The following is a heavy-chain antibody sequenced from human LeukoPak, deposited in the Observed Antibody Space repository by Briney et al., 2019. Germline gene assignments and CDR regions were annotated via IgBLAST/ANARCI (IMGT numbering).Heavy chain of an antibody. V-gene: IGHV3-48*04. CDR2: ISSSSSTI. Sequence: GGPLRLSCAASGFTFSSYSMNWVRQAPGKGLEWVSYISSSSSTIYYADSVKGRFTISRDNAKNSLYLQMNSLRAEDTAVYYCARDLYDSSGYYSFYYYYGMDVWGQGTTVTVSS. CDR1: GFTFSSYS. CDR3: ARDLYDSSGYYSFYYYYGMDV. J-gene: IGHJ6*02. D-gene: IGHD3-22*01.